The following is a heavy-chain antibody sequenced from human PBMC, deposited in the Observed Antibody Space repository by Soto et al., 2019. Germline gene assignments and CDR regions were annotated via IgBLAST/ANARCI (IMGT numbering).Heavy chain of an antibody. CDR2: VRQSGNKT. Sequence: EVRLLESGGGLAQPGGSLRLSCAASGFTVRRYARSWVRQAPAKGLEWIAGVRQSGNKTFYADPVRGRFNISRDKCRNTLFLQLSNVTGADTAIYTGAKDLDDEGDTDRGRGTLVTVSS. D-gene: IGHD2-2*03. CDR1: GFTVRRYA. CDR3: AKDLDDEGDTD. J-gene: IGHJ4*01. V-gene: IGHV3-23*01.